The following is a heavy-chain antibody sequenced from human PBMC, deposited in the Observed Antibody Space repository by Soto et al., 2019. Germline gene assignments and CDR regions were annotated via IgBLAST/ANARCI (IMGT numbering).Heavy chain of an antibody. CDR3: ATPLSSTPIGAFDI. D-gene: IGHD6-13*01. Sequence: PGESLKISCKGSGYSFTSYGIGWVGQMPGKGLEWMGIIYPGDSDTRYSPSFQGQVTISADKSISTAYLQWSSLKASDTATYYCATPLSSTPIGAFDIWGQGTMVTVSS. CDR1: GYSFTSYG. CDR2: IYPGDSDT. J-gene: IGHJ3*02. V-gene: IGHV5-51*01.